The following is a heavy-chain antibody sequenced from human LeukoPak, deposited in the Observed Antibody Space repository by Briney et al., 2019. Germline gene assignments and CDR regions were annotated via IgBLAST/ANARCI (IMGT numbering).Heavy chain of an antibody. V-gene: IGHV4-34*01. J-gene: IGHJ4*02. CDR2: GDDRGGT. CDR3: ARDSGYDRAVDY. Sequence: PSETLSLTCAVYGESLNGHYWSWIRQSPGKGLEWIGEGDDRGGTKFNPSFKSRVTISVDTSKNQFSLKLSSVTAADTAVYYCARDSGYDRAVDYWGQGTLVTVSS. D-gene: IGHD5-12*01. CDR1: GESLNGHY.